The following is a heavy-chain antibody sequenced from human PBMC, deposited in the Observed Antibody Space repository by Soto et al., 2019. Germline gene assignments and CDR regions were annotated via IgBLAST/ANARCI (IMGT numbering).Heavy chain of an antibody. D-gene: IGHD5-12*01. CDR3: ARDFAENSGYDSNYYYGMDV. CDR2: TYYRSKWYN. Sequence: SQTLSLTCAISGDSVSSNSAAWNWIRQSPSRGLEWLGRTYYRSKWYNDYAVSVKSRITINPDTSKNQFSLQLNSVTPEDTAVYYCARDFAENSGYDSNYYYGMDVWGQGTTVTVSS. CDR1: GDSVSSNSAA. V-gene: IGHV6-1*01. J-gene: IGHJ6*02.